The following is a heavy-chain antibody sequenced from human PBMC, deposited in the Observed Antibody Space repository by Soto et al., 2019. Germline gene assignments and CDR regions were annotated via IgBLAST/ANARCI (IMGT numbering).Heavy chain of an antibody. CDR3: AHRRIAVAGTDNWFDP. V-gene: IGHV2-5*02. CDR1: GFSLNTSGVG. D-gene: IGHD6-19*01. CDR2: IYWDDDK. J-gene: IGHJ5*02. Sequence: QITLKESGPTLVKPTQTLTLTCTFSGFSLNTSGVGVGWIRQPPGKSLEWLALIYWDDDKRYSPSLKSRLTTTKDTYKNQVVLTITNMDPVDTATYYCAHRRIAVAGTDNWFDPWGQGTLVTVSS.